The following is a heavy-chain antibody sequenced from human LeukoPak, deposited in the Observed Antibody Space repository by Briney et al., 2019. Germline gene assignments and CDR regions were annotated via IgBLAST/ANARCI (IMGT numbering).Heavy chain of an antibody. V-gene: IGHV4-4*07. CDR1: GGSISSYY. Sequence: SETLSLTCTVSGGSISSYYWSWIRQPAGKGLEWIGRIYTSGSTNYNPSLKSRVTMSVDTSKNQFSLKLSSVTAADTAVYYCARDMGVFNSGSGSYLDWFDPWGQGTLVTVSS. CDR2: IYTSGST. CDR3: ARDMGVFNSGSGSYLDWFDP. J-gene: IGHJ5*02. D-gene: IGHD3-10*01.